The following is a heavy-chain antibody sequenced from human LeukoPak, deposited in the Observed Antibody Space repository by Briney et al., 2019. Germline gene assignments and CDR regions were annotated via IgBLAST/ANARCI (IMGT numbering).Heavy chain of an antibody. CDR2: INPNSGGT. J-gene: IGHJ4*02. CDR1: GYTFTGYY. Sequence: ASVKVSCKASGYTFTGYYMHWVRQAPGQGLEWMGWINPNSGGTNYAQKFQGRVTMTRDTSISTAYMELSRLRSDDTAVYYCARATQYYYDSSGRYFDYWGQGTLVTVSS. CDR3: ARATQYYYDSSGRYFDY. V-gene: IGHV1-2*02. D-gene: IGHD3-22*01.